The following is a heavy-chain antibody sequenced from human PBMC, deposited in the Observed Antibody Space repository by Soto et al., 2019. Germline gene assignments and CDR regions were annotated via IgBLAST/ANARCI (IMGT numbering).Heavy chain of an antibody. V-gene: IGHV3-23*01. J-gene: IGHJ4*02. D-gene: IGHD1-26*01. CDR2: INNSGSRT. Sequence: GGSLRLSCXASGFTFSSYGMSWVRQAPGKGLEWVSSINNSGSRTYHADSVKGRFTISRDNSKNTLYLQMNSLRAEDTAVYYCAKARTDQSGTYFPFDYWGQGTLVTVSS. CDR1: GFTFSSYG. CDR3: AKARTDQSGTYFPFDY.